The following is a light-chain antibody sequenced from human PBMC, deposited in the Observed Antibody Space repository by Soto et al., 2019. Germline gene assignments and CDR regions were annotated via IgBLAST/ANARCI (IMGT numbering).Light chain of an antibody. J-gene: IGKJ1*01. CDR1: QSITY. V-gene: IGKV1-16*01. CDR3: QQYNSYTWT. Sequence: DIQMTQSPASLSASVGDRVTITVRGSQSITYLNWYQQKPGTAPKLLIYAASTLQSGVPSRFSGSGSGTAFTLTISSLQADDFATYYCQQYNSYTWTFGQGTKVDIK. CDR2: AAS.